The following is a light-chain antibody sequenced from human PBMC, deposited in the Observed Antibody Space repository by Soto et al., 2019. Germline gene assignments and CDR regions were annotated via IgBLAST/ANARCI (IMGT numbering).Light chain of an antibody. Sequence: EVVLTQSPGTLSLSPGERATLSCRASRRISSAYLAWYQQKPGQAPRLLIYGASTRATDIPDRFTGSGSATDFTLIISSLEPEDFAVYYCLQSGNSPLTFGQGTMLEIK. CDR2: GAS. V-gene: IGKV3-20*01. CDR3: LQSGNSPLT. CDR1: RRISSAY. J-gene: IGKJ2*01.